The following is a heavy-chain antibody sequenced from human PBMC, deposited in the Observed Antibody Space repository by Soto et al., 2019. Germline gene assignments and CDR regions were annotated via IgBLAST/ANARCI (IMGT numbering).Heavy chain of an antibody. CDR1: GFTFSNAW. J-gene: IGHJ6*02. CDR3: TTLNRAPEMGYYYYGMDV. CDR2: IKSKTDGGTT. V-gene: IGHV3-15*01. Sequence: GGSLRLSCAASGFTFSNAWMSWVRQAPGKGLEWVGRIKSKTDGGTTDYAAPVKGRFTISRDDSKNTLYLQMNSLKAEDTAVYYCTTLNRAPEMGYYYYGMDVWGQGTTVTVSS.